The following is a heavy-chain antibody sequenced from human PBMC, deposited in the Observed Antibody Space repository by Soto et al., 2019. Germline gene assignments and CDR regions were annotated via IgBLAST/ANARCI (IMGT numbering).Heavy chain of an antibody. J-gene: IGHJ6*02. CDR1: GYSFTIYW. CDR3: ARHRYCSGGSCRSYYYYGMDV. CDR2: IYPGDSDT. V-gene: IGHV5-51*01. D-gene: IGHD2-15*01. Sequence: GESLKISCKGSGYSFTIYWIGWVRQMPGKGLEWMGIIYPGDSDTRYSPSFQGQVTISADKSISTAYLQWSSLKASDTAMYYCARHRYCSGGSCRSYYYYGMDVWGQGATVTVSS.